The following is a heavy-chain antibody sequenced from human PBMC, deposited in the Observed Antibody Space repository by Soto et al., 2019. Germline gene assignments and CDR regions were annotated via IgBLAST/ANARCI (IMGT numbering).Heavy chain of an antibody. CDR3: AKDRGSWDYYYGMDA. Sequence: VQLVESGGGLIQPGGSLRLSCAASGFTFSDHQMNWVRQAPGRGLEWVAVISADGRKTFYADSVKGRFTISRDSPHNALFLDLSSLRGDDTAVYFCAKDRGSWDYYYGMDAWGQGTTVTVSS. CDR1: GFTFSDHQ. J-gene: IGHJ6*02. V-gene: IGHV3-30*04. D-gene: IGHD3-10*01. CDR2: ISADGRKT.